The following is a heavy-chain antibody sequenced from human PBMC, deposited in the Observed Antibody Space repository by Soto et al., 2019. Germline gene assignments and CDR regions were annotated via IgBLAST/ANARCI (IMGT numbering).Heavy chain of an antibody. J-gene: IGHJ6*02. V-gene: IGHV4-39*01. CDR3: AGTNDYYYATDV. CDR2: IFYSGST. Sequence: QLQLQESGPGLVKPSETLALTCTVSGGSISSSSYYWGWIRQPPGKGLEWIGNIFYSGSTYYNPSLESRVTTSVNTSKNQISLKLSSVTVADKAVYYCAGTNDYYYATDVWGQGTTVTVSS. CDR1: GGSISSSSYY.